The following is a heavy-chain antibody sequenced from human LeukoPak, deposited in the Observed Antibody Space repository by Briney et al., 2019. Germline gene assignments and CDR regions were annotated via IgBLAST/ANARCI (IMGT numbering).Heavy chain of an antibody. Sequence: QTGGSLRLSGAASGFTFSSYWMSWVRQAPGKGLEWVANIKQDGSEKYYVDSVKGRFTISRDNAKNSLYLQMNSLRAEDTAVYYCARSTFAMETPSSDYWGQGILVTVSS. CDR1: GFTFSSYW. J-gene: IGHJ4*02. CDR2: IKQDGSEK. D-gene: IGHD5-18*01. CDR3: ARSTFAMETPSSDY. V-gene: IGHV3-7*03.